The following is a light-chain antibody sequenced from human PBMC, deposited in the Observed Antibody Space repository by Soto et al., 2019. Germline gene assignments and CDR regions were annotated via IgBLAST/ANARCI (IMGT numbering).Light chain of an antibody. CDR3: QSFDSSLSALV. Sequence: QSVLTQPPSVSGAPGQRVTISCTGSSSNIGAGYDVHWYQQLPGTAPKLLIYGNSNRPSGVPDRFSGSKSGISASLAITGLQAEDEADYYCQSFDSSLSALVFGGWTKLTVL. V-gene: IGLV1-40*01. CDR2: GNS. CDR1: SSNIGAGYD. J-gene: IGLJ2*01.